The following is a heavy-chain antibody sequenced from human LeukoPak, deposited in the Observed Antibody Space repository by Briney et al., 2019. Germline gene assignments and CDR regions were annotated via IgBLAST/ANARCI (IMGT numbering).Heavy chain of an antibody. CDR1: GYTFTSYG. D-gene: IGHD2-15*01. CDR2: IIPILGIA. V-gene: IGHV1-69*04. Sequence: SVKVSCKASGYTFTSYGISWVRQAPGQGLEWMGRIIPILGIANYAQKFQGRVTITADKSTSTAYMELSSLRSEDTAVYYCAXGXVAAPGKDHYYYYGMDVWGQGTTVTVSS. J-gene: IGHJ6*02. CDR3: AXGXVAAPGKDHYYYYGMDV.